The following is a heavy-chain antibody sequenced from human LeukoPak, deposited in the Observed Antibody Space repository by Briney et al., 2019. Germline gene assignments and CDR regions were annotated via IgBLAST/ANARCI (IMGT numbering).Heavy chain of an antibody. CDR3: AKELWFGEVDYYYGMDV. J-gene: IGHJ6*02. Sequence: GGSLRLSCVASGFSIRTFWMTWVRQAPGKGLEWVANIRGDESRLYYVDSVKGRFTISRDNAKNSLYLQMSDLRAEDTSVYYCAKELWFGEVDYYYGMDVWGQGTTVTVSS. CDR1: GFSIRTFW. V-gene: IGHV3-7*01. D-gene: IGHD3-10*01. CDR2: IRGDESRL.